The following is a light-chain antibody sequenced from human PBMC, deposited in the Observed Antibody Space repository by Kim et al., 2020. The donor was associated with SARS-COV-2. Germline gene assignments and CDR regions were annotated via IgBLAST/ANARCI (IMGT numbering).Light chain of an antibody. J-gene: IGKJ2*01. CDR2: GAS. CDR3: QQYGSSYT. Sequence: SLSPGERATLSCKASQSVYNNYLAWYQLKPGQAPRLLIYGASNRAAHIPDRFSGSGSGTDFTLTISRLEPEDFAVYCCQQYGSSYTFGLGTKLEIK. CDR1: QSVYNNY. V-gene: IGKV3-20*01.